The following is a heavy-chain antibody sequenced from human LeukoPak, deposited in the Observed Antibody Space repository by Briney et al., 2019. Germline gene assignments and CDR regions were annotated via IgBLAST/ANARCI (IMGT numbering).Heavy chain of an antibody. CDR3: ARAITIFGVVTGAFDI. CDR1: GFTFSSYS. D-gene: IGHD3-3*01. V-gene: IGHV3-21*04. Sequence: GASLIFYCAASGFTFSSYSMNWLRKAPGKGLEGVSSISSSTSSYIYYADSVKGRFTISRDNAKNSLYLQINSLRAEDTAVYYCARAITIFGVVTGAFDIWGQRKMVTVSS. CDR2: ISSSTSSYI. J-gene: IGHJ3*02.